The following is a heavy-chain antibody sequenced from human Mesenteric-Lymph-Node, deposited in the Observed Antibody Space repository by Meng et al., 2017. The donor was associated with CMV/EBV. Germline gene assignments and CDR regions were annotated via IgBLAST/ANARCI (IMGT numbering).Heavy chain of an antibody. D-gene: IGHD2-2*01. V-gene: IGHV3-9*01. Sequence: SLKISCAASGFTFDDYAMHWVRQAPGKGLEWVSGISWNSGSIGYADSVKGRFTISRDNAKNSLYLQMNSLRAEDTAIYYCARDPSATSNSGAFDFWGQGTLVTVSS. CDR2: ISWNSGSI. J-gene: IGHJ3*01. CDR3: ARDPSATSNSGAFDF. CDR1: GFTFDDYA.